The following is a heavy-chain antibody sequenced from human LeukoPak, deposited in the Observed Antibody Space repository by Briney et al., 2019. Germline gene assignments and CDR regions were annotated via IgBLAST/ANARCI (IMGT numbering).Heavy chain of an antibody. CDR2: IIPILGIA. Sequence: GSSVKVSCKASGGTFSSYTISWVRQAPGQGLEWMGRIIPILGIANYAQKFQGRVTITTDESTSTAYMELSSLRSEDTAVYYCARGHSTPPHDAFDIWGQGTMVTVSS. V-gene: IGHV1-69*16. CDR1: GGTFSSYT. D-gene: IGHD2-15*01. CDR3: ARGHSTPPHDAFDI. J-gene: IGHJ3*02.